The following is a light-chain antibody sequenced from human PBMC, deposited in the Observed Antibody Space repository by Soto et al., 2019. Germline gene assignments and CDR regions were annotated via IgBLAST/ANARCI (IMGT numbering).Light chain of an antibody. CDR3: QQYDNSPIT. J-gene: IGKJ5*01. Sequence: EIVLTQSPGTLSLSLGERATLSCRASQSISSTSLAWYQQKPGQAPRLLIYGASNRATGIPDRFSGSESGTDFTLTISRLEPEDFVVYYCQQYDNSPITFGQGTRLEI. CDR1: QSISSTS. V-gene: IGKV3-20*01. CDR2: GAS.